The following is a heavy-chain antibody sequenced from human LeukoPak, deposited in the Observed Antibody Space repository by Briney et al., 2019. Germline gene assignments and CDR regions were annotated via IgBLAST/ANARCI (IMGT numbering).Heavy chain of an antibody. CDR1: GYTFTSYY. V-gene: IGHV1-46*01. Sequence: GASVKVSCKASGYTFTSYYMHWVRQAPGQGLEWMGIINPSGGSTNYAQKFQGRVTMTRDTSTNTVYMELSRLTSDDTAVYYCARDVSTASGYWGQGTLVTVSS. CDR3: ARDVSTASGY. CDR2: INPSGGST. J-gene: IGHJ4*02. D-gene: IGHD5/OR15-5a*01.